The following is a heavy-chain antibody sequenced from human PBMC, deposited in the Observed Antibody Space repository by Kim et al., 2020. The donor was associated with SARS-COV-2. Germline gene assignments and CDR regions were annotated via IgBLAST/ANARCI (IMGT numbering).Heavy chain of an antibody. D-gene: IGHD3-3*01. CDR1: GFTFSSYA. CDR3: AKARLQFLGWSPVPLHYCGMDV. CDR2: NSASGANT. V-gene: IGHV3-23*01. Sequence: GGSLRLSCAASGFTFSSYAMTWVRLVPGKGLEWVSTNSASGANTYYGDSVEGRFTISRDNSNNTVSLQMSSLRVEDTATYYCAKARLQFLGWSPVPLHYCGMDVWGHGTTVTVSS. J-gene: IGHJ6*02.